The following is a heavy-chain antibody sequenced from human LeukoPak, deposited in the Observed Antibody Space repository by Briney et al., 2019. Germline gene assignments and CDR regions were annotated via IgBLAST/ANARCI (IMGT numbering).Heavy chain of an antibody. J-gene: IGHJ5*02. CDR1: GFTFSSYS. Sequence: GGSLRLSCAASGFTFSSYSMNWVRQAPGKGLEWVSYISSSSSTIYYADSVKGRFTISRDNAKNSLYLQMNSLRAEDTAVYYCAGGRITMVRVGGFDPWGQGTLVTVSS. CDR2: ISSSSSTI. D-gene: IGHD3-10*01. V-gene: IGHV3-48*01. CDR3: AGGRITMVRVGGFDP.